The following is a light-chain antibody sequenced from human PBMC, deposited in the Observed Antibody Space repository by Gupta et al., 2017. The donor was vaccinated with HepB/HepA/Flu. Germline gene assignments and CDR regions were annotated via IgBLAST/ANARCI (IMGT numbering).Light chain of an antibody. CDR1: QSVSSN. CDR3: QQYNNWPRDT. V-gene: IGKV3-15*01. J-gene: IGKJ2*01. CDR2: GAS. Sequence: MVLPHSPATLSGSPGERATLSCRASQSVSSNLAWYQQKPGQAPRLLIYGASTRATGIPARFSGSGSGTEFTLTISSLQSEDFAVYYCQQYNNWPRDTFGQGTKLEIK.